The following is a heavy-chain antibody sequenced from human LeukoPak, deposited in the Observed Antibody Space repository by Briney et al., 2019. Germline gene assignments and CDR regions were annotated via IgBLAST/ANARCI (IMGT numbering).Heavy chain of an antibody. CDR1: DGSFSSSDYY. V-gene: IGHV4-39*07. CDR3: VRIYDTSGWYPYYYYMDV. J-gene: IGHJ6*03. D-gene: IGHD6-19*01. Sequence: KPSETLSLTCTVSDGSFSSSDYYWGWIRQPPGKGLEWIGSIYYSGTTYYNPSLKSRVTISLDTSKSQFSLRLSSLTAADTAVYYCVRIYDTSGWYPYYYYMDVWGKGTTVTVSS. CDR2: IYYSGTT.